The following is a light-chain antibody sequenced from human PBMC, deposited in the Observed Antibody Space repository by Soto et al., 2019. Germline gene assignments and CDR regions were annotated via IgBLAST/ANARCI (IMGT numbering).Light chain of an antibody. V-gene: IGKV1-39*01. J-gene: IGKJ2*01. CDR1: QSISSY. Sequence: DIQMTQSPSSLSASVGDRVTITCRASQSISSYLNWYQQKPGKATKLLIYAASSLQSGVPSRFSGSGSGTDFTLTISSLQPEDFATYYCQQSYSTPVYTFGQGTKLEIK. CDR3: QQSYSTPVYT. CDR2: AAS.